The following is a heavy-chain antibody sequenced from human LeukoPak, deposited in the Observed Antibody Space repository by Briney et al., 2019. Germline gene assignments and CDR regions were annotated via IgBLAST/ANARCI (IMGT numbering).Heavy chain of an antibody. CDR3: ARGRGSAQSSLFDY. Sequence: SGPTLVKPKQTLTLTCTFSGFSLTTSEVGVGWLRQDPGKALEWLALIYWNDDEYYSPSLKTRLTIIKDTSKNQVVLKMTNMDAVDRGTYYCARGRGSAQSSLFDYWGQGTLVTVSS. D-gene: IGHD5-12*01. J-gene: IGHJ4*02. CDR2: IYWNDDE. V-gene: IGHV2-5*04. CDR1: GFSLTTSEVG.